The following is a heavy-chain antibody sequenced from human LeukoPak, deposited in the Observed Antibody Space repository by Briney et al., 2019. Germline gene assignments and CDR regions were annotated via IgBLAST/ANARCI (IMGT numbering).Heavy chain of an antibody. CDR2: INHSGST. CDR1: GGSFSVYY. J-gene: IGHJ5*02. CDR3: ARVISPITMVRGVKRYNWFDP. V-gene: IGHV4-34*01. Sequence: PSETLSLTCAVYGGSFSVYYWSWIRQPPGKGLEWIGEINHSGSTNYNPSLKSRVTISVDTTKNQFSLKLSSVTAADTAVYYCARVISPITMVRGVKRYNWFDPWGQGTLVTVSS. D-gene: IGHD3-10*01.